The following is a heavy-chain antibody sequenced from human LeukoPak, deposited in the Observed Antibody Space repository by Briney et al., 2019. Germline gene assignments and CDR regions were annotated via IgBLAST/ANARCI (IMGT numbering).Heavy chain of an antibody. CDR3: ARGIKTVTIFGVVIIPHSWFDP. CDR2: INHSGST. CDR1: GGSFSGYY. Sequence: PSETLSLTCAVYGGSFSGYYWSWVRQPPGKGLEWIGEINHSGSTNYNPSLKSRVTISVDTSKNQFSLKLSSVTAADTAVYYFARGIKTVTIFGVVIIPHSWFDPRGQGTLVTVSS. V-gene: IGHV4-34*01. J-gene: IGHJ5*02. D-gene: IGHD3-3*01.